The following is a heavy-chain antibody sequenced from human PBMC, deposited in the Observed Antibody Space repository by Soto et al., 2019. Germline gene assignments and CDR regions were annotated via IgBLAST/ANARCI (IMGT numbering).Heavy chain of an antibody. V-gene: IGHV3-7*05. D-gene: IGHD4-4*01. Sequence: GGSLRLSCAASGFTFSSYWMSWVRQAPGKGLEWVANIKQDGSEKYYVDSVKGRFTISRDNAKNSLYLQMNSLRAEDTAVYYCARGNPNYSNYDRATPPYYGMDVWGQGTTVTVSS. CDR3: ARGNPNYSNYDRATPPYYGMDV. CDR2: IKQDGSEK. J-gene: IGHJ6*02. CDR1: GFTFSSYW.